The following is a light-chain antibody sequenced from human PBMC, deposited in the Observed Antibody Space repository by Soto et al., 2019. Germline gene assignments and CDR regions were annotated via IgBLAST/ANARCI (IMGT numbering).Light chain of an antibody. CDR3: QQYEKWPPSIT. CDR1: QPLNNN. Sequence: EIVMMQSPATLSVSPGDRATLSCRAGQPLNNNVAWYQHKPGQAPRLLIYGTSTRATGISARFSGGGSGTEFTLTISSLQSEDFAVYYCQQYEKWPPSITFGQGTRLEIK. CDR2: GTS. J-gene: IGKJ5*01. V-gene: IGKV3-15*01.